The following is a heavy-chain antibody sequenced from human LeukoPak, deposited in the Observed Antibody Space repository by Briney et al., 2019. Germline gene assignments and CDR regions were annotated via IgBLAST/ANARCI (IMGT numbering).Heavy chain of an antibody. V-gene: IGHV3-30-3*01. J-gene: IGHJ4*02. CDR3: ARGSLWLQLDY. Sequence: GSLRLSCAASGFTFSDYYMSWVRQAPGKGLEWVAVISYDGSNKYYADSVKGRFTISRDNSKNTLYLQMNSLRAEDTAVYYCARGSLWLQLDYWGQGTLVTVSS. CDR2: ISYDGSNK. CDR1: GFTFSDYY. D-gene: IGHD5-24*01.